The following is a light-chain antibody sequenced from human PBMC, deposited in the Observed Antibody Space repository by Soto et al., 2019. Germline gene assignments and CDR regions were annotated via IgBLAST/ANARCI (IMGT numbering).Light chain of an antibody. V-gene: IGKV3-15*01. Sequence: EIVLTQSPATLSVSPGERVTLSCRASQNIRRDLAWYQQKPGHAPRLLIYGASTRAAGIPGRFSGGGSETEFTLTISGLQSEYFQVYYCQQYNDWPPITFGQGTRLEVK. CDR1: QNIRRD. CDR2: GAS. CDR3: QQYNDWPPIT. J-gene: IGKJ5*01.